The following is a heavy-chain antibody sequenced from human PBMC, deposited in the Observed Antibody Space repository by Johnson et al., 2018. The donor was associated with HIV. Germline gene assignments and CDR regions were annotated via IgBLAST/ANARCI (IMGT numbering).Heavy chain of an antibody. D-gene: IGHD2-21*01. CDR1: GFTFSSYG. CDR3: AKDGVVIAAHDAFDI. CDR2: IWYDGSNK. Sequence: QVQLVESGGGVVQPGRSLRLSCAASGFTFSSYGMHWVRQAPGKGLEWVAVIWYDGSNKYYADSVKGRFTISRDNSKNTLYLQMNSLRAEDTTVYYCAKDGVVIAAHDAFDIWGQGTMVTVSS. J-gene: IGHJ3*02. V-gene: IGHV3-33*06.